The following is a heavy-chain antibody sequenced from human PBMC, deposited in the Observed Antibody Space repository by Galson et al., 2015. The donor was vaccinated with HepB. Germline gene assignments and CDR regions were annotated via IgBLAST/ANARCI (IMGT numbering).Heavy chain of an antibody. CDR3: ARGGRVVTAKGAFDI. V-gene: IGHV4-59*01. Sequence: ETLSLTCTVSGGSISSYHWSWIRQPPGKGLDWIGYIYYNGSTNYNPSLKSRVTISVDTSKNQFSLKMSSVTAADTAVYYCARGGRVVTAKGAFDIWGQGTMVTVSS. D-gene: IGHD2-21*02. J-gene: IGHJ3*02. CDR2: IYYNGST. CDR1: GGSISSYH.